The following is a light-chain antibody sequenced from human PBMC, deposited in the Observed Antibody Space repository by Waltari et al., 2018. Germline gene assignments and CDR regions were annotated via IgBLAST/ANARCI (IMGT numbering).Light chain of an antibody. Sequence: QSALTQPASVSGSLGQSITISCTGSGSEIDIYNLVSWYQQYPGKAPKRIIYEGDERPSGVSDRFSGSKSGNTASLTISGLQADDEAEYHCCSYAGGTTFLFGGGTKVTVL. CDR2: EGD. J-gene: IGLJ2*01. CDR1: GSEIDIYNL. V-gene: IGLV2-23*03. CDR3: CSYAGGTTFL.